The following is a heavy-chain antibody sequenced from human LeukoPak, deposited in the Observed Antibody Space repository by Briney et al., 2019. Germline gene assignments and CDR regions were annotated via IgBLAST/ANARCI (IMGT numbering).Heavy chain of an antibody. CDR2: IWDDGNNK. Sequence: GGSLRLSCAASGFSFSNHGMHWVRQAPGKRLEWVAVIWDDGNNKRYANSVNGRFTISRDNSENTVYLQMNNLRAEDTAVYYCVSFYETYWGRGTLVTVSS. V-gene: IGHV3-33*01. J-gene: IGHJ4*02. CDR3: VSFYETY. CDR1: GFSFSNHG. D-gene: IGHD2-2*01.